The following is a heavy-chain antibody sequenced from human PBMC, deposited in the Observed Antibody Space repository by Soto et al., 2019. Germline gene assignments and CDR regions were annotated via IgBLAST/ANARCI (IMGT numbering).Heavy chain of an antibody. Sequence: GGSLGLSCAASGFTFSSYAMHWVRQAPGKGLEWVAVISYDGSNKYYADSVKGRFTISRDNSKNTLYLQMNSLRAEDTAVYYCARPSSVLGIAAAGPFDYWGQGTLVTVSS. CDR2: ISYDGSNK. CDR1: GFTFSSYA. CDR3: ARPSSVLGIAAAGPFDY. J-gene: IGHJ4*02. V-gene: IGHV3-30-3*01. D-gene: IGHD6-13*01.